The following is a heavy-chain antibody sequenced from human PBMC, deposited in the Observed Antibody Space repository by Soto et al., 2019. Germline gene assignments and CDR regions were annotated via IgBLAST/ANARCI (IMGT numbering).Heavy chain of an antibody. D-gene: IGHD4-17*01. V-gene: IGHV3-30-3*01. CDR1: VFTFISYA. J-gene: IGHJ3*02. CDR3: ARGPRGGDGPTVVTADAFDI. Sequence: PGWSLRLSCASSVFTFISYAMHWVRQAPGKGLEWVAVISYDGSNKYYADSVKGRFTISRDNSKNTLYLQMNSLRAEDTAVYYCARGPRGGDGPTVVTADAFDIWGQGTMVTVS. CDR2: ISYDGSNK.